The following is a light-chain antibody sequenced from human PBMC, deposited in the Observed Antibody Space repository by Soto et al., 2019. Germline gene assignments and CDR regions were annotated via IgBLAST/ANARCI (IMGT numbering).Light chain of an antibody. V-gene: IGLV2-14*01. CDR1: SSDVGGYKY. J-gene: IGLJ2*01. CDR2: GVT. Sequence: QSALTHPASVSGSPGQSITISGTGTSSDVGGYKYVSWYQQHPGKAPKLMIYGVTNRPSGVSNRFSGSKSGNTASLTISGLQAEDEADYYGSSYTIITTLSVVFGGGTKLPVL. CDR3: SSYTIITTLSVV.